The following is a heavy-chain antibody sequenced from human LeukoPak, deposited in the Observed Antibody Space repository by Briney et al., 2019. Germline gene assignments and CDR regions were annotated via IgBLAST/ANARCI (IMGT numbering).Heavy chain of an antibody. J-gene: IGHJ4*02. Sequence: SETLSLTCTVSGGSISSYYWSWIRQPPGKGLEWIGRIYTSGSTNYTPSLESRVTMSVDTSKNQFSLKLSSVTAADTAVYYCARDRSSGWYSDYWGQGTLVTVSS. D-gene: IGHD6-19*01. CDR3: ARDRSSGWYSDY. CDR1: GGSISSYY. V-gene: IGHV4-4*07. CDR2: IYTSGST.